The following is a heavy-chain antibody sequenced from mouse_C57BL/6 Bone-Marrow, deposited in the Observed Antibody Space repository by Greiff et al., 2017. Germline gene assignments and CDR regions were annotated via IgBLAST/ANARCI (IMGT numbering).Heavy chain of an antibody. V-gene: IGHV1-7*01. Sequence: QVQLKQSGAELANPGASVKLSCKASGYTFTSYWMHWVKQRPGLGLDWIGFINPCRGYTKYNQKFKDKAPLTADKSSSTAYMQLSSLTYEDSAVYYCARWDGYNWYFDVWGTGTTVTVSA. CDR2: INPCRGYT. J-gene: IGHJ1*03. CDR3: ARWDGYNWYFDV. D-gene: IGHD2-3*01. CDR1: GYTFTSYW.